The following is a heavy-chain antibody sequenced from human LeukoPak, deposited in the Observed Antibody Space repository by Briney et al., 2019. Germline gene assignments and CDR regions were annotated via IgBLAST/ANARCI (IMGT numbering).Heavy chain of an antibody. CDR3: ARGPGGTGSLFDY. CDR1: GYTFTSYD. CDR2: MNPNSGDT. V-gene: IGHV1-8*01. Sequence: GASVKVSCKASGYTFTSYDINWVRQATGQGLEWMGWMNPNSGDTGYVQKFQGRVTMTRSTSISTAYMELSRLRSEDTAVYYCARGPGGTGSLFDYWGQGTPVTVSS. J-gene: IGHJ4*02. D-gene: IGHD7-27*01.